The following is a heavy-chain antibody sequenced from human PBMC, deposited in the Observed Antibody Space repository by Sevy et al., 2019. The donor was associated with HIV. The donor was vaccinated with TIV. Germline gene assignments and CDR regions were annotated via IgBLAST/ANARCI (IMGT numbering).Heavy chain of an antibody. Sequence: GGSLRLSCEASGFTVSGNYMAWVRLAPGKGLEWVSLIDSGGSTYYADSVKGRFTISRDNAKNTLYLQMIPLRAEDTGVYFWARVRYYDASGYYYYYCGMDVWGQGTTVTVS. D-gene: IGHD3-22*01. J-gene: IGHJ6*02. CDR2: IDSGGST. CDR1: GFTVSGNY. CDR3: ARVRYYDASGYYYYYCGMDV. V-gene: IGHV3-66*01.